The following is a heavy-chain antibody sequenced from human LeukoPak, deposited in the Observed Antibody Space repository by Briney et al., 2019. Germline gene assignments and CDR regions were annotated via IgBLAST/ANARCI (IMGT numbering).Heavy chain of an antibody. CDR3: ARSGYAFGADAFDI. CDR1: GDSISRYY. V-gene: IGHV4-59*08. Sequence: SETLSLTCTVSGDSISRYYWGWIQQPPGKGLEWIGYVYYSGSTQYNPSLNSRVTISVATSKKQFSLRLTSVTAADTAVYYCARSGYAFGADAFDIWGQGAMVAVPS. CDR2: VYYSGST. D-gene: IGHD3-16*01. J-gene: IGHJ3*02.